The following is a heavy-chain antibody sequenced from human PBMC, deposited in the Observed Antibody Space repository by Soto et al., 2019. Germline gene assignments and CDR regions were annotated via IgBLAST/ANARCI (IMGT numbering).Heavy chain of an antibody. CDR3: ARGMTTVTTFDY. D-gene: IGHD4-17*01. CDR2: MYHSGST. CDR1: GGSISSGGYS. V-gene: IGHV4-30-2*01. Sequence: SETLSLTCAVSGGSISSGGYSWSWIRQPPGKGLEWIGYMYHSGSTYYNPSLKSRVTISIDRSKNQFSLKLSSVTAADTAVHYCARGMTTVTTFDYCGQGTLVTVSS. J-gene: IGHJ4*02.